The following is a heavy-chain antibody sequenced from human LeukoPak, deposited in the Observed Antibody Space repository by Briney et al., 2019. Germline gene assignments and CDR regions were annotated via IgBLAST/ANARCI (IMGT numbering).Heavy chain of an antibody. V-gene: IGHV3-33*01. CDR3: ARDGYGSGSLDY. D-gene: IGHD3-10*01. CDR2: IWYDGSNK. J-gene: IGHJ4*02. Sequence: PGGSLRLSCAASGFTFSSYGMHWVRQAPGKGLEWVAVIWYDGSNKYYADPVKGRFTISRDNSKNTLYLQMNSLRAEDTAVYYCARDGYGSGSLDYWGQGTLVTVSS. CDR1: GFTFSSYG.